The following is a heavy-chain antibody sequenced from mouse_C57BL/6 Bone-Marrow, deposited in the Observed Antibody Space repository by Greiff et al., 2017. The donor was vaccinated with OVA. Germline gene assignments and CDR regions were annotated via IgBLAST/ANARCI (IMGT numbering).Heavy chain of an antibody. CDR2: IDPSDSET. J-gene: IGHJ4*01. CDR1: GYTFTSYW. V-gene: IGHV1-52*01. Sequence: QVQLKQPGAELVRPGSSVKLSCKASGYTFTSYWMHWVKQRPIQGLEWIGNIDPSDSETHYNQKFKDKATLTVDKSSSTAYMQLSSLTSEDSAVYYCARWLSYAMDYWGQGTSVTVSS. CDR3: ARWLSYAMDY.